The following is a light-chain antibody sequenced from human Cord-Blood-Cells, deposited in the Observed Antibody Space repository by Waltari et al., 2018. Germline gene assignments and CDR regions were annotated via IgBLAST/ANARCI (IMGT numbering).Light chain of an antibody. CDR3: QQYNNWPPYT. V-gene: IGKV3-15*01. J-gene: IGKJ2*01. CDR1: QSVSSN. CDR2: GAS. Sequence: EIVMTKSPPTLSVSPGERATLSCRASQSVSSNLAWYQQKPGQAPRLLIYGASTRATGIPARFSGSGSGTEFTLTISSLQSEDFAVYYCQQYNNWPPYTFGQGTKLEIK.